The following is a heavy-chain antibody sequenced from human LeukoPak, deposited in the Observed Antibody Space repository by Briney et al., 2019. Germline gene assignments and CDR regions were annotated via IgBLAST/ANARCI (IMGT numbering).Heavy chain of an antibody. V-gene: IGHV1-2*06. CDR3: ARQLETTSWFDY. Sequence: ASVKVSCKASGYTFSDYYLHWARRAPGQGLEWMGRISPNSGGTDYAQKFQGKVIKTRDASISTVYMDLNRLRSDDTAIYYCARQLETTSWFDYWGQGTLVIVSS. CDR1: GYTFSDYY. CDR2: ISPNSGGT. D-gene: IGHD2-2*01. J-gene: IGHJ4*02.